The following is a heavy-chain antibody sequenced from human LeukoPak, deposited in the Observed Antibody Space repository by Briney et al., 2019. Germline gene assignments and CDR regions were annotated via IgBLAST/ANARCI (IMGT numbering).Heavy chain of an antibody. Sequence: SETLSLTCTVSGGSISSYYWSWIRQPPGKGLEWIGYMYYSGSTNYNPSLKSRVTISIDTSKNQFSLKLSSVTAADMAVYYCARGRTYADYWGQGTLVTVSS. CDR2: MYYSGST. D-gene: IGHD2-8*01. CDR3: ARGRTYADY. J-gene: IGHJ4*02. CDR1: GGSISSYY. V-gene: IGHV4-59*08.